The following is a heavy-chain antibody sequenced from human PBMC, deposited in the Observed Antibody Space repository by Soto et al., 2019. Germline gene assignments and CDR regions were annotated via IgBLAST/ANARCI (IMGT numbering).Heavy chain of an antibody. CDR1: GGTFSSYA. D-gene: IGHD2-2*02. V-gene: IGHV1-69*13. CDR3: ARSRAIRGTYYYYGMDV. Sequence: SVKVSCKASGGTFSSYAISWVRQAPGQGLEWMGGIIPIFGTANYAQKFQGRATITADESTSTAYMELSSLRSEDTAVYYCARSRAIRGTYYYYGMDVWGQGTTVTVSS. J-gene: IGHJ6*02. CDR2: IIPIFGTA.